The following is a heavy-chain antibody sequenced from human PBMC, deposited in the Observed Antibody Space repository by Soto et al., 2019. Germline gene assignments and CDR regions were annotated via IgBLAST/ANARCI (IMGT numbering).Heavy chain of an antibody. CDR2: IIPIFGTA. CDR3: AIRPIYCSSTSCCWFDP. CDR1: GGTFSSYA. Sequence: SVKVSCKASGGTFSSYAISWVRQAPGQGLEWMGGIIPIFGTANYAQKFQGRVTITADESTSTAYMELSSLRSEDTAVYYFAIRPIYCSSTSCCWFDPWGQGTLVTVSS. D-gene: IGHD2-2*01. V-gene: IGHV1-69*13. J-gene: IGHJ5*02.